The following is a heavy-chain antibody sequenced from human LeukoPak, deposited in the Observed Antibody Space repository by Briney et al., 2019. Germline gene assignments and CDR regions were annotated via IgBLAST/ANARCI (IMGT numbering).Heavy chain of an antibody. J-gene: IGHJ3*02. CDR2: ISSSSNYI. CDR3: ARDFLSILGAFDI. Sequence: GGSLRLSCAASGFTFSSYNMNWARQAPGKGLEWVSSISSSSNYIYYADSVKGRFTISRDNAKNSLYLQMNSLRAEDTAVYCCARDFLSILGAFDIWGQGTMVTVSS. V-gene: IGHV3-21*01. CDR1: GFTFSSYN. D-gene: IGHD3-3*01.